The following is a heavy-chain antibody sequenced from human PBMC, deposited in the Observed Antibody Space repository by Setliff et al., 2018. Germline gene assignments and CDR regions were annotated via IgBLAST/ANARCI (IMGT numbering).Heavy chain of an antibody. D-gene: IGHD2-21*02. CDR1: GYTFTTYA. Sequence: ASVKVSCKSSGYTFTTYAMHWLRQAPGQRLEWMGWISAYNGNNIYAQKFQGRVTITADKSTSTAYMELSSLRSEDTAVYYCARAVAPRDNYYYMDVWGKGTTVTVSS. V-gene: IGHV1-3*01. J-gene: IGHJ6*03. CDR2: ISAYNGNN. CDR3: ARAVAPRDNYYYMDV.